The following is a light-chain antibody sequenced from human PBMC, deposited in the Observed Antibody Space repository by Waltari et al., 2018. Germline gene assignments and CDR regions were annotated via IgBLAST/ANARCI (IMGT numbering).Light chain of an antibody. J-gene: IGKJ1*01. CDR3: QQYKSYPRT. CDR1: QGISNY. V-gene: IGKV1-27*01. CDR2: AAS. Sequence: DIQMTQSPSSLSASVGDRVTITCRASQGISNYLAWYQQKPGKVPKLRIYAASTLQSGVPSRFRGSGSGTDFTLTISSLQPDDFATYYCQQYKSYPRTFGQGTKVEIK.